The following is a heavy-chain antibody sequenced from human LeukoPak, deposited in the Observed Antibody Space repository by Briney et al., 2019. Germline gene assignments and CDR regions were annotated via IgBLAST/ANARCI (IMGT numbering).Heavy chain of an antibody. CDR3: ARDPGVAYSSSWWFDP. D-gene: IGHD6-6*01. J-gene: IGHJ5*02. Sequence: SETLSLTCAVYGGSFSGYYWSWIRQPPGKGLEWIGEINHSGSTNYNPSLKSRVTISVDTSKNQFSLKLSSVTAADTAVYYCARDPGVAYSSSWWFDPWGQGTLVTVSS. V-gene: IGHV4-34*01. CDR1: GGSFSGYY. CDR2: INHSGST.